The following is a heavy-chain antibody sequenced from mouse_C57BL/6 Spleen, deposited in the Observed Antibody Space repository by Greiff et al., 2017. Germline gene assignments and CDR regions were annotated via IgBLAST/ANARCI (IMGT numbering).Heavy chain of an antibody. D-gene: IGHD1-1*01. CDR2: INPSSGYT. CDR3: ASTTVVAYYYAMDY. V-gene: IGHV1-4*01. J-gene: IGHJ4*01. Sequence: QVHVKQSGAELARPGASVKMSCKASGYTFTSYTMHWVKQRPGQCLEWIGYINPSSGYTKYNQKFKDKATLTADKSSSTAYMQLSSLTSEDSAVYYCASTTVVAYYYAMDYWGQGTSVTVSS. CDR1: GYTFTSYT.